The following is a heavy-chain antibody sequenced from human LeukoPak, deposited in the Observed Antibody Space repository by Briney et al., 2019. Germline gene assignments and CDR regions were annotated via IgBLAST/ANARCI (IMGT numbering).Heavy chain of an antibody. J-gene: IGHJ4*02. D-gene: IGHD6-19*01. CDR3: AREPYSSNPRHFDY. V-gene: IGHV3-21*01. CDR2: ISSSSSSI. CDR1: GFTFSNYN. Sequence: GGSLRLSCAASGFTFSNYNMNWVRQAPGKGLEWVSSISSSSSSINYADSLKGRFTISRDNAKNSLYLQMNSLRAEDTAVYYCAREPYSSNPRHFDYWGQGTLVTVSS.